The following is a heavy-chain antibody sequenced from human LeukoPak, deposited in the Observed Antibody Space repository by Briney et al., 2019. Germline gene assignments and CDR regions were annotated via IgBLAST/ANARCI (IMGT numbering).Heavy chain of an antibody. J-gene: IGHJ4*02. CDR3: ARGNIVATIPFDY. CDR1: GYTFTDYY. CDR2: INPNSGGT. V-gene: IGHV1-2*06. D-gene: IGHD5-12*01. Sequence: GASVKVSCKASGYTFTDYYMHWVRQAPGQGLEWMGRINPNSGGTNHAQKFQGRVTMTRDTSISTAYMELSRLKSDDTAVYYCARGNIVATIPFDYWGQGTLVTVSS.